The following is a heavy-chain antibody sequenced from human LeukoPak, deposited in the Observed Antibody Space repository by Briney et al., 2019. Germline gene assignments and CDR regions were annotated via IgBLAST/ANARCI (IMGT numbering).Heavy chain of an antibody. J-gene: IGHJ5*02. Sequence: SETLSLTCTVSGGSISSGGYYWSWIRQPPGKGLEWIGYIYHSGSTYYNPSLKSRVTISVDTSKNQFSLKLSSVTAADTAVYYCARDGDYGDYGATGWFDPWGQGTLVTVSS. CDR1: GGSISSGGYY. CDR2: IYHSGST. CDR3: ARDGDYGDYGATGWFDP. D-gene: IGHD4-17*01. V-gene: IGHV4-30-2*01.